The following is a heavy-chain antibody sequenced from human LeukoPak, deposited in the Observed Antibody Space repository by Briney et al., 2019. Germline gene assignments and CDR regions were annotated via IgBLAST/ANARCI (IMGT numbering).Heavy chain of an antibody. J-gene: IGHJ6*03. D-gene: IGHD6-13*01. CDR1: GYSFSSHW. CDR3: ARGAAHTFYYHYYMHV. Sequence: GESLKISCKASGYSFSSHWIGWVRPRPGKGLEWMGSITPRDSDTTYSPSFQGQVTISADRSIRTAYLQWRSLKASDSATYYCARGAAHTFYYHYYMHVWGKGPTVTVPS. V-gene: IGHV5-51*01. CDR2: ITPRDSDT.